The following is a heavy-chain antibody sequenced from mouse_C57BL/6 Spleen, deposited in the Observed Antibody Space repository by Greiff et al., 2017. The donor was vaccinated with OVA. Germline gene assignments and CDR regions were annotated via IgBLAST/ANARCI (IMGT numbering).Heavy chain of an antibody. CDR3: ARSANWVFAY. V-gene: IGHV1-69*01. D-gene: IGHD4-1*01. CDR1: GYTFTSYW. J-gene: IGHJ3*01. Sequence: VQLQESGAELVMPGASVKLSCKASGYTFTSYWMHWVKQRPGQGLEWIGEIDPSDSYTNYNQKFKGKSTLTVDKSSSTAYMQLSSLTSEDSAVYYCARSANWVFAYWGQGTLVTVSA. CDR2: IDPSDSYT.